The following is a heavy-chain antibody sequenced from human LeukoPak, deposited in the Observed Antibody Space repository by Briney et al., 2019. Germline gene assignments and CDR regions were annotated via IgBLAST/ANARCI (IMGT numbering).Heavy chain of an antibody. D-gene: IGHD3-10*01. CDR2: INPNSGGT. V-gene: IGHV1-2*06. Sequence: GASVKVSCKASGYTFTGYYMHWVRQAPGQGLEWMGRINPNSGGTNYAQKFQGRVTMTRDTSISTAYMELSRLRSGDTAVYYCARVVYYGSGSYADYWGQGTLVTVSS. CDR3: ARVVYYGSGSYADY. J-gene: IGHJ4*02. CDR1: GYTFTGYY.